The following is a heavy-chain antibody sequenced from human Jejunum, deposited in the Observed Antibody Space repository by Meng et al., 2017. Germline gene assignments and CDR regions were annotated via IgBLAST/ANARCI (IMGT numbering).Heavy chain of an antibody. CDR1: GFTFRNYW. Sequence: GESLKISWASSGFTFRNYWMNWVRQAPGKGLEWVANIKTDGSEEYYVDSVKGRFTIYRDNAKNSLYLQMNSLRAEDTAVYYCTRYRDSIDYWGQGTLVTVSS. CDR2: IKTDGSEE. J-gene: IGHJ4*02. D-gene: IGHD2-15*01. V-gene: IGHV3-7*01. CDR3: TRYRDSIDY.